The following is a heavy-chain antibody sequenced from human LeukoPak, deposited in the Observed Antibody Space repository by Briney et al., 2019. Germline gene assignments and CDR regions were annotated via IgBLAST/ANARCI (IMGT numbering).Heavy chain of an antibody. CDR1: GDSISSSSYY. V-gene: IGHV4-39*07. J-gene: IGHJ4*02. CDR3: ARDNNDYYDNSGHGFDY. Sequence: PSETLSLTCTVSGDSISSSSYYWGWIRQPPGKGLEWIGSIYYSGSTYYNPSLKSRVTILVDTSKNQISLKLSSVTAADTAVYYCARDNNDYYDNSGHGFDYWGQGTLVTVSS. CDR2: IYYSGST. D-gene: IGHD3-22*01.